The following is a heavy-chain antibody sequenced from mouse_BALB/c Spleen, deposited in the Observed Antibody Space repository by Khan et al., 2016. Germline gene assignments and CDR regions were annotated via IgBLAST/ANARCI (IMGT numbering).Heavy chain of an antibody. CDR3: DYGSGYAWFAY. J-gene: IGHJ3*01. V-gene: IGHV14-3*02. CDR2: IDPANGNT. Sequence: VQLQQSGAELVKPGASVKLSCTASGFNIKDTYMHWVKQRPEQGLEWIGRIDPANGNTKYDPKFQGKATITADTSSNTAYLQLSSLTSEDTAVYYCDYGSGYAWFAYWGECTLVPVSA. CDR1: GFNIKDTY. D-gene: IGHD3-1*01.